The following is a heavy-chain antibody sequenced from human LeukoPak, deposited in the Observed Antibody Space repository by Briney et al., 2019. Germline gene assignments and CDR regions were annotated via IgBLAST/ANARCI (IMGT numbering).Heavy chain of an antibody. V-gene: IGHV3-7*01. CDR3: AKAIMLGYCSSTSCLIDY. CDR2: INKDGSEI. D-gene: IGHD2-2*01. Sequence: GGSLRLSCAGSGFTFSDYWVDWVRQAPGKGLEWVANINKDGSEINYLESVKGRFTISRDNAKKSLYLQMNNLRADDTAVYYCAKAIMLGYCSSTSCLIDYWGQGTLVTVSS. J-gene: IGHJ4*02. CDR1: GFTFSDYW.